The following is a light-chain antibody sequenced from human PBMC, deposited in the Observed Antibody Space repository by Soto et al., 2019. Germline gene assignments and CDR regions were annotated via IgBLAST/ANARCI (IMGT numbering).Light chain of an antibody. CDR1: QSVSSD. Sequence: EIVMTQSPATLSVSPGERATLSCRASQSVSSDLAWYQQKPGRAPRLLLYGASTRATGIPGRFSGSGSGTEFTLTISSLQSEDFAVYYCQQYNNWPPGTFGQGTKVEI. V-gene: IGKV3-15*01. CDR2: GAS. J-gene: IGKJ1*01. CDR3: QQYNNWPPGT.